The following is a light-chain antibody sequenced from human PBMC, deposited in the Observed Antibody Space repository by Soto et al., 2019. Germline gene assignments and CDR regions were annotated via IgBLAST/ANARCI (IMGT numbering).Light chain of an antibody. CDR1: QNINNN. Sequence: EIVMTQSPATLSVSPGERATLSCRASQNINNNLAWIQQKPGQAARLLIHDTSTRATDIPARFSGSGSGTEFTLTISSLQSEDFVLYHCLQYQKWPRTFGQGTKVEIK. V-gene: IGKV3-15*01. CDR2: DTS. J-gene: IGKJ1*01. CDR3: LQYQKWPRT.